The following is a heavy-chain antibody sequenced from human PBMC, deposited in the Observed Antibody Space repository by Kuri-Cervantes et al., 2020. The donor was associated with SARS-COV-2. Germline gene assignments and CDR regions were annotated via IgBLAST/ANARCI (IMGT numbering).Heavy chain of an antibody. CDR1: GFTFDDYA. CDR2: ISGSGGST. CDR3: AKVQQLGSSWYWFDP. D-gene: IGHD6-13*01. Sequence: GESLKISCAASGFTFDDYAMSWVRQAPGRGLEWVSAISGSGGSTYYADSVKGRFTISRDNSKNTLYLQMNSLRAEDTAVYYCAKVQQLGSSWYWFDPWGQGTLVTVSS. V-gene: IGHV3-23*01. J-gene: IGHJ5*02.